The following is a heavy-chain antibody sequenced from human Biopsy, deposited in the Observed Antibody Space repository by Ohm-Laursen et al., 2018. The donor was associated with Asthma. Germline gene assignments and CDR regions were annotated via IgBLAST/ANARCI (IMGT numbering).Heavy chain of an antibody. Sequence: SSVKVSCKAPGGAFSNFAISWVRQAPGQGLEWLGGIMTVFGTTNYAQKFQGRVTITADESTSTAYMEVTSLRSEDTAIYYCARCQVGYSSGWSLLLKKIYYSGMDVWGQGTTVTVSS. V-gene: IGHV1-69*01. J-gene: IGHJ6*02. CDR3: ARCQVGYSSGWSLLLKKIYYSGMDV. CDR1: GGAFSNFA. D-gene: IGHD6-19*01. CDR2: IMTVFGTT.